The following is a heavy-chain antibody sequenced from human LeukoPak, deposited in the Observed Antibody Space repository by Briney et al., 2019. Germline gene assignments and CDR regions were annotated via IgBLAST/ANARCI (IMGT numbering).Heavy chain of an antibody. Sequence: PGGSLRLSCAASAFTFSSYWMNWVRQAPGKGLEWVAGIDEDGTEKYYVESVKGRFTISRDNAKKSVYLQMNSLRADDTAVYYCARAITAVDSYWGQGTLVIVSS. V-gene: IGHV3-7*01. CDR3: ARAITAVDSY. D-gene: IGHD6-13*01. J-gene: IGHJ4*02. CDR2: IDEDGTEK. CDR1: AFTFSSYW.